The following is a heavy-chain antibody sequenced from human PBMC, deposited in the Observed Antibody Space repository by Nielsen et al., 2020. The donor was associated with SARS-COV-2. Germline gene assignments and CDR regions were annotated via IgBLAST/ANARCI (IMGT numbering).Heavy chain of an antibody. D-gene: IGHD5-18*01. V-gene: IGHV1-3*01. CDR3: ARDAGYSYGILFDY. CDR2: INAGNGNT. J-gene: IGHJ4*02. Sequence: ASVKVSCKASGYTFTSYAMHWVRQAPGQRLEWMGWINAGNGNTKYSQKFQGRVTITRDTSASTAYMELSSLRSEDTAVYYCARDAGYSYGILFDYWGQGTLVTVSS. CDR1: GYTFTSYA.